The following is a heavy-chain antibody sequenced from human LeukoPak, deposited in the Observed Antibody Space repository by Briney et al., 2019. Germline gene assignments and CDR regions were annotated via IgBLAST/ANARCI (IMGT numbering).Heavy chain of an antibody. CDR1: GYTFTGYY. CDR3: ARDRVAGPSFDY. Sequence: ASVKVSCKASGYTFTGYYMHWVRQAPGQGLEWMGWINPNSGGTNYAQKFQGRVTMTRDTSISTAYMELSRLRSDDTAVYYCARDRVAGPSFDYWGQGTPVTVSS. D-gene: IGHD6-19*01. CDR2: INPNSGGT. V-gene: IGHV1-2*02. J-gene: IGHJ4*02.